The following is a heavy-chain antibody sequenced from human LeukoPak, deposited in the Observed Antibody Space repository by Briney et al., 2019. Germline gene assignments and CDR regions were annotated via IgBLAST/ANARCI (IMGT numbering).Heavy chain of an antibody. D-gene: IGHD2-2*01. J-gene: IGHJ6*02. Sequence: ASVKVSCKASGYTFTSYGISWVRQAPGQGLERMGWTSAYNGNTNYAQKLQGRVTMTTDTSTSTAYMELRSLRSDDTAVYYCARVYCSSTSCLGDGMDVWGQGTTVTVSS. CDR1: GYTFTSYG. V-gene: IGHV1-18*01. CDR2: TSAYNGNT. CDR3: ARVYCSSTSCLGDGMDV.